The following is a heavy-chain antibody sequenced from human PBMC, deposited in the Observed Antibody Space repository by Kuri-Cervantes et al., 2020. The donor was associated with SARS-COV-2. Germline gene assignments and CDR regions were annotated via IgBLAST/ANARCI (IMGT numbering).Heavy chain of an antibody. Sequence: ASVKVSCKASGYTFTSYDINWVRQATGQGLEWMGWMNPNSGNTGYAQKFQGRVTMTRNTSISTAYMELSSLRSEDTAVYYCARDRCSSTTCYFECWGQGTLVTVSS. V-gene: IGHV1-8*01. CDR1: GYTFTSYD. J-gene: IGHJ4*02. D-gene: IGHD2-2*01. CDR2: MNPNSGNT. CDR3: ARDRCSSTTCYFEC.